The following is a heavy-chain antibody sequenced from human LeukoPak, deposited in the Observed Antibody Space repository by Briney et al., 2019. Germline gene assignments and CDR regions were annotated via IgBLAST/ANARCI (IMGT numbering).Heavy chain of an antibody. Sequence: KPSETLSLTCTVSGVSISSDYWSWIRQSPEKGLEWIAYIYYSGGTNYNPSLKSRVTMSVDTSKNQFSLKLSSVTAADTAVYYCARALTMTHVGVWFDPWGQGALVTVSS. V-gene: IGHV4-59*01. J-gene: IGHJ5*02. D-gene: IGHD4-17*01. CDR1: GVSISSDY. CDR3: ARALTMTHVGVWFDP. CDR2: IYYSGGT.